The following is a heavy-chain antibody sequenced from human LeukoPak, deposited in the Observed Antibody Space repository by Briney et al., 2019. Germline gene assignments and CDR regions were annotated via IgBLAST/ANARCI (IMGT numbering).Heavy chain of an antibody. CDR3: AKDRGFSS. D-gene: IGHD5-18*01. CDR2: ISDSGSST. CDR1: GCTFSSSD. V-gene: IGHV3-23*01. J-gene: IGHJ5*02. Sequence: GGCRRLSCAASGCTFSSSDMGWVRQAPGKGLEWVSLISDSGSSTYYADSVKGRFTISRDNSKNTLYLHMSSLRAEDTALYYCAKDRGFSSWGQGTLVTVSS.